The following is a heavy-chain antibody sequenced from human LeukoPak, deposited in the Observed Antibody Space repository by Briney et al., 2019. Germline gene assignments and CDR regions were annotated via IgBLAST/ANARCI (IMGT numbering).Heavy chain of an antibody. V-gene: IGHV4-34*01. D-gene: IGHD6-25*01. J-gene: IGHJ4*02. CDR3: ARSPSRLRDY. CDR1: GGSFSGYY. CDR2: INHSGST. Sequence: SETLSLTCAVYGGSFSGYYWSWIRQPPGKGLEWIGEINHSGSTNYNPSLKSRVTISVDTSKNQFSLKLSSVTAADTAVYYCARSPSRLRDYWGQGTLVTVSS.